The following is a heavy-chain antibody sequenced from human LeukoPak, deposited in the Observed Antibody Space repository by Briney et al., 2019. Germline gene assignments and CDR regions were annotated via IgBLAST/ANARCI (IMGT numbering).Heavy chain of an antibody. CDR2: INPNSGGT. CDR1: GYTFTGYY. J-gene: IGHJ4*02. V-gene: IGHV1-2*02. Sequence: GASVTVSFKSSGYTFTGYYMHWVRQAPGQGLEWMGWINPNSGGTNYAQKFQGRVTMTRDTSISTAYMELSRLRSDDTAVYYCAQGDMITFGGVIVSLHFDYWGQGTLVTVSS. CDR3: AQGDMITFGGVIVSLHFDY. D-gene: IGHD3-16*02.